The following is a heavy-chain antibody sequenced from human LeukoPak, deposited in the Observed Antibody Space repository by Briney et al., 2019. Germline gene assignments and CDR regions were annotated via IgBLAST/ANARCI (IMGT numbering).Heavy chain of an antibody. J-gene: IGHJ6*02. D-gene: IGHD5-18*01. CDR1: GFTFSAYN. V-gene: IGHV3-21*01. Sequence: GGSLRLSCAASGFTFSAYNMDWVRQAPGKGLEWVSSISSSGSYIYYADSVRGRFTISRDNAKNSLYLQMNSLRAEDTAVYYCARRSGYSLDVWGQGTTVTVSS. CDR2: ISSSGSYI. CDR3: ARRSGYSLDV.